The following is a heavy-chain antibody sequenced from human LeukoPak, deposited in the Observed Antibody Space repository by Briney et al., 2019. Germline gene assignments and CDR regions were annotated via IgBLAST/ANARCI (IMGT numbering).Heavy chain of an antibody. CDR2: ISGSGGST. D-gene: IGHD3-22*01. CDR1: GFTFNTYW. J-gene: IGHJ4*02. V-gene: IGHV3-23*01. CDR3: AKVLSSYYYDSSGYYGSFDY. Sequence: GGSLRLSCAASGFTFNTYWMSWVRQAPGKGLEWVSAISGSGGSTYYADSVKGRFTISRDNSKNTLYLQMNSLRAEDTAVYYCAKVLSSYYYDSSGYYGSFDYWGQGTLVTVSS.